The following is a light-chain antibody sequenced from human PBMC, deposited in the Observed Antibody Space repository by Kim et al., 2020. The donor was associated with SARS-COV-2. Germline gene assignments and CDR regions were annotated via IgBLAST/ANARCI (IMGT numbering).Light chain of an antibody. CDR1: NSNIGSNP. CDR2: SSS. J-gene: IGLJ3*02. CDR3: ATWDDSLHAWV. Sequence: GQRVIVSCSGRNSNIGSNPVNWYQHLPGMSPQLLLYSSSLRPSGVPDRFSGSKSGTSASLAISGLRSEDEADYYCATWDDSLHAWVFGGGTQLTVL. V-gene: IGLV1-44*01.